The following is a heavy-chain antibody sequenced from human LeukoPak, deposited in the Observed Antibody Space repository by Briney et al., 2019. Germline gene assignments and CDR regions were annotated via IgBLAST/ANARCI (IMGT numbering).Heavy chain of an antibody. CDR2: VYTSGST. CDR1: GSPISSGTYY. Sequence: SETLSLTCTVSGSPISSGTYYWSWIRQPAGKGLEWIGRVYTSGSTNYNLSLKSRVTISIDTSKNEFSLKLSSVTAADTAVYYCARHIFDGSSSGTYYHAFDVWGQGKMVTVSS. D-gene: IGHD3-10*01. V-gene: IGHV4-61*02. J-gene: IGHJ3*01. CDR3: ARHIFDGSSSGTYYHAFDV.